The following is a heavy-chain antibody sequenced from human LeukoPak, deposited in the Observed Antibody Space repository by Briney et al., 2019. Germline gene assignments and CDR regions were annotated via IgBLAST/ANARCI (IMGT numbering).Heavy chain of an antibody. V-gene: IGHV1-69*13. CDR2: ITPIFGTG. D-gene: IGHD3-22*01. CDR3: ARGPSGYYDSTGYYMPLYY. CDR1: GGTFSSYA. Sequence: ASVKVSCKASGGTFSSYAISWVRQAPGQGLEWMGGITPIFGTGDYAQKFQGRVTITADEFTSTAYMELSSLRSEDTAVYYCARGPSGYYDSTGYYMPLYYWGQGALVTVSS. J-gene: IGHJ4*02.